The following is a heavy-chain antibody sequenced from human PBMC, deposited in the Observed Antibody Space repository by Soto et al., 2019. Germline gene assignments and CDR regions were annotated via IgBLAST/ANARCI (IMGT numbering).Heavy chain of an antibody. CDR1: GGFVSSGSYY. V-gene: IGHV4-34*01. CDR3: ARVERGTATTVVDAFDI. J-gene: IGHJ3*02. D-gene: IGHD1-1*01. CDR2: MSHSDGT. Sequence: QVQLQQWGAGLLKPSETLSLTCAVYGGFVSSGSYYWSWIRQPPGKGLEWIGEMSHSDGTHFNPSLKSQVTIAVDTSKNQFSLKMSSVAAADTALYYCARVERGTATTVVDAFDIWGPGTMVTVSS.